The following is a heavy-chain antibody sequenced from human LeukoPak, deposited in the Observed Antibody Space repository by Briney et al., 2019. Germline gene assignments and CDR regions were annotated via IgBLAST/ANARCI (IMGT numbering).Heavy chain of an antibody. CDR1: GSSIRSYY. CDR2: IYYTGNT. D-gene: IGHD5-18*01. J-gene: IGHJ6*03. CDR3: ARHFPSQLNKGYYFYMDI. V-gene: IGHV4-59*08. Sequence: SETLSLTCTVAGSSIRSYYWSWIRQPPGRGLEGIGHIYYTGNTDYNPSLTSRGTISMDTSKKQFSLRVNSVTAADTAVYYCARHFPSQLNKGYYFYMDIWGKGTTVTVSS.